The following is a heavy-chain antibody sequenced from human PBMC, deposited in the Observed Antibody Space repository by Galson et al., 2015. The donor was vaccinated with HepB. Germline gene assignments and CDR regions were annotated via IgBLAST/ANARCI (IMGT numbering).Heavy chain of an antibody. V-gene: IGHV5-51*01. D-gene: IGHD3-16*02. CDR1: GYSFTSYW. J-gene: IGHJ6*03. CDR2: IYPGDSDT. Sequence: QSGAEVKKPGESLKISCKGSGYSFTSYWIGWVRQMPGKGLEWMGIIYPGDSDTRYSPSFQGQVTISADKSISTAYLQWSSLKASGTAMYYCVVREPHYDYVWGSYRIDYYYMDVWGKGTTVTVSS. CDR3: VVREPHYDYVWGSYRIDYYYMDV.